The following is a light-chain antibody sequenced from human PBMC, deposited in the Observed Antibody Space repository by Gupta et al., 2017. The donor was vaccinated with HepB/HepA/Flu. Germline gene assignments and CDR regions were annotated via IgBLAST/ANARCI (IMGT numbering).Light chain of an antibody. Sequence: QSSLPPPASASGSSGQSITTSCTGTSSDIGIYNLVSWYQQHPGKAPKLMIYEVRKRPSRVSNRFSGSKSGNTASLTISGLQAEDEADYYCCSYAGSSTWVFGGGTKVTVL. V-gene: IGLV2-23*02. CDR2: EVR. CDR3: CSYAGSSTWV. J-gene: IGLJ3*02. CDR1: SSDIGIYNL.